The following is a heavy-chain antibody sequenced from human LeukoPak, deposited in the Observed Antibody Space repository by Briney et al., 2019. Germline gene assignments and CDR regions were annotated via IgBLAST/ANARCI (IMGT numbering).Heavy chain of an antibody. D-gene: IGHD1-14*01. CDR1: GYTFTSHH. J-gene: IGHJ5*02. CDR2: INPSGGAT. CDR3: AREPPRRRESWFDP. V-gene: IGHV1-46*01. Sequence: ASVKVSCKASGYTFTSHHIHWVRQAPGLGLEWVGVINPSGGATNYAQNFQGRVTMTRDTTASTVYMDLSSLTSEDTAMYYCAREPPRRRESWFDPWGQGTLVTVSS.